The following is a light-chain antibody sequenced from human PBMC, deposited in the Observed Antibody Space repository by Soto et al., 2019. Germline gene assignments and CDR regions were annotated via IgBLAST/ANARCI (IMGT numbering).Light chain of an antibody. CDR2: LAS. CDR1: QSISRS. CDR3: QQYNSYSRT. Sequence: DIQMTQSPSTLSASVGDRVTITCRASQSISRSLAWYQQKPGKAPKFLIYLASSLESGVPSRFSGSGSGTESTLTISSLQPDDFATYYCQQYNSYSRTFGQGTKVDIK. J-gene: IGKJ1*01. V-gene: IGKV1-5*03.